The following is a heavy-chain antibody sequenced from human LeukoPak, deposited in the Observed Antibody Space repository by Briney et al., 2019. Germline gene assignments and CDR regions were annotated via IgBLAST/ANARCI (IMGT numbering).Heavy chain of an antibody. D-gene: IGHD1-1*01. CDR1: GFTFSSYS. CDR3: ARCTTGKTFGTLREIKKAREIDY. CDR2: ISSSISYI. V-gene: IGHV3-21*01. J-gene: IGHJ4*02. Sequence: GGSLRLSCAASGFTFSSYSMNWVRQAPGKGLEWVSSISSSISYINYADTVRGRFTISRDNAKNSLFLQMDSLRGEDTAVYSCARCTTGKTFGTLREIKKAREIDYWGQGTLVTVSS.